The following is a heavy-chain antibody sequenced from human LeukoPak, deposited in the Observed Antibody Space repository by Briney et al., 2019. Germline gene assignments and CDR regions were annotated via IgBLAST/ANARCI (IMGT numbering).Heavy chain of an antibody. J-gene: IGHJ4*02. CDR3: AREKKSCTSSTCYGIDY. Sequence: SETLSLTCGVSGYSISSGYYWAWIRPPPGKGLEWIGNLYHSGSTSYNPSLESRVTISADTSKNQFSLKLSSVTAADTAVYYCAREKKSCTSSTCYGIDYWGQGTLVTVSS. CDR2: LYHSGST. V-gene: IGHV4-38-2*02. D-gene: IGHD2-2*01. CDR1: GYSISSGYY.